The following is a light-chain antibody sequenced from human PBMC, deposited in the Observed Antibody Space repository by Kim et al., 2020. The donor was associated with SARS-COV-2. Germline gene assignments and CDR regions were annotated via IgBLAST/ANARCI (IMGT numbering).Light chain of an antibody. Sequence: QPVLTPPSSLSASPGASASLTCTLRSGINVGSYRIHWYQQKPGSPPLYLLRYNSDSDKQLGSGVPSRFSGTKDASANAGILLISGLQSEDEADYYCMIWYGTSVVFGGGTQLTDL. CDR2: YNSDSDK. J-gene: IGLJ2*01. V-gene: IGLV5-45*03. CDR1: SGINVGSYR. CDR3: MIWYGTSVV.